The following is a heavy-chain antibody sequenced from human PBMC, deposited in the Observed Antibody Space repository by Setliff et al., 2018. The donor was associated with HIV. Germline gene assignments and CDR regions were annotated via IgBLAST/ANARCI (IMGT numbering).Heavy chain of an antibody. J-gene: IGHJ4*02. Sequence: SETLSLTCAVYGGSFSDYYWTWIRQSPGKGLEWIGEINHRGSTNYNPSLKSRVTVSVDTSKNQFSLRLGSVAAADTAVYYCARESPSSSWFYFDFWGQGTLVTVSS. CDR1: GGSFSDYY. CDR2: INHRGST. CDR3: ARESPSSSWFYFDF. V-gene: IGHV4-34*01. D-gene: IGHD6-13*01.